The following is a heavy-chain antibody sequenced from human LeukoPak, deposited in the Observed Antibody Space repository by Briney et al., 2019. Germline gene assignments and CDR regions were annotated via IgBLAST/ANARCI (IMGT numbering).Heavy chain of an antibody. CDR1: GGSISSGGYS. V-gene: IGHV4-30-2*01. CDR2: IHHGGST. D-gene: IGHD4-17*01. J-gene: IGHJ6*04. CDR3: ARMTTVTGPYYYYAMDV. Sequence: PSQTLSLTCAVSGGSISSGGYSWSWIRQPPGRGLEWIGYIHHGGSTYYNPSLKSRVTISVDRSKNQFSLKLSSVTAADTAVYYCARMTTVTGPYYYYAMDVWGKGTTVTVSS.